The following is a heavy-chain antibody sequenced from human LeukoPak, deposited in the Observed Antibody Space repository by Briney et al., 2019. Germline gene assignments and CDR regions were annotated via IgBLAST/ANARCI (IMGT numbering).Heavy chain of an antibody. V-gene: IGHV4-4*07. CDR2: IYSSGGT. Sequence: SETLSPTCTVSGGSISGYYWSWIRQPAGKGLEWIGRIYSSGGTNYNPSLKSRVTMSVNTSKDQFSLKVNSVTAADTAVYYCARKEDVWGQGITVTVSS. CDR3: ARKEDV. CDR1: GGSISGYY. J-gene: IGHJ6*02.